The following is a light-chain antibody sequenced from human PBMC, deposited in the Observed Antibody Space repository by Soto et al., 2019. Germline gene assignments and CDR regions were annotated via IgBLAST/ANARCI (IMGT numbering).Light chain of an antibody. CDR2: DDS. J-gene: IGLJ3*02. CDR3: GTWDTSLSAYWV. V-gene: IGLV3-21*02. Sequence: SYELTQPPSVSVAPGQTASITCGGNNIGSKSVHWYQQKPGQAPVLVVYDDSDRPSGIPDRFSGSNSGTSATLAITGLQAGDEADYYCGTWDTSLSAYWVFGGGTKLTVL. CDR1: NIGSKS.